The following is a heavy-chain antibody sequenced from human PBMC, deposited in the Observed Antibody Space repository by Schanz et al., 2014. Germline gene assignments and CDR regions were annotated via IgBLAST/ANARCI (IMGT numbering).Heavy chain of an antibody. CDR2: INPNSGET. Sequence: QVQLVQSGPAAKKPGASMKVSCLASGYSFTEYFLHWVRQAPGQGLEWMGWINPNSGETNYEQKFKGRVALTSETSISTAFMELSGLTSDDTATYFCARARYTGYDCSGYWGQGTLLIVSS. D-gene: IGHD5-12*01. V-gene: IGHV1-2*02. CDR3: ARARYTGYDCSGY. CDR1: GYSFTEYF. J-gene: IGHJ4*02.